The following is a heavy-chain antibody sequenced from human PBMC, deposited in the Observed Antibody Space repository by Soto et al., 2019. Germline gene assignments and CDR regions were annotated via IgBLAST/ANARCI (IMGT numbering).Heavy chain of an antibody. Sequence: ASVKVSCKASCYTFSSYGISLVGQAPGQGLEWMGWISAYNGNTNYAQKLQGRVTMTTDTSTSTAYMELRSLRSDDTAVYYCARAPRSSWYAPWGQGTLVTVSS. V-gene: IGHV1-18*01. D-gene: IGHD6-13*01. CDR2: ISAYNGNT. J-gene: IGHJ5*02. CDR3: ARAPRSSWYAP. CDR1: CYTFSSYG.